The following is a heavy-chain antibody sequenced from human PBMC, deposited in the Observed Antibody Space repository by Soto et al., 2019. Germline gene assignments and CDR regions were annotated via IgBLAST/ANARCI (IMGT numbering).Heavy chain of an antibody. D-gene: IGHD3-10*01. J-gene: IGHJ6*04. CDR3: ARHSSGYYGSGARSVDV. CDR1: GGSISSYY. V-gene: IGHV4-59*08. Sequence: SETLSLTCTVSGGSISSYYWSWIRQPPGKGLEWIGYIYYSGSTNYNPSLKSRVTISVDTSKNQFSLKLSSVTAADTAVYYCARHSSGYYGSGARSVDVWGKGTTVTVSS. CDR2: IYYSGST.